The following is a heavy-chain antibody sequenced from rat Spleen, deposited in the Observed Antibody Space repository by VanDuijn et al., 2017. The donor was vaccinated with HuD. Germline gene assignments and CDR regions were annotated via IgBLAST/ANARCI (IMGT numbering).Heavy chain of an antibody. CDR3: ARCFDL. CDR1: GITFSNYA. J-gene: IGHJ2*01. V-gene: IGHV5-29*01. Sequence: EVQLVESGGGLVQPGGTLKLSCAASGITFSNYAMAWVRQAPTKGLELVATINFDGSSTYYRDSVRGRFSISRDNARSTLYLQMDSLRSEDTATYYCARCFDLWGQGVMVTVSS. CDR2: INFDGSST.